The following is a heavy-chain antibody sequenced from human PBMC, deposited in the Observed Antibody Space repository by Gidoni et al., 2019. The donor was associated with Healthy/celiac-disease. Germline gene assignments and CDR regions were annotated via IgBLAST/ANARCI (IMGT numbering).Heavy chain of an antibody. J-gene: IGHJ6*02. V-gene: IGHV4-4*02. CDR1: GGSVSRSNW. CDR3: ARGPPPGDHYYYYGMDV. D-gene: IGHD3-10*01. CDR2: IYHSGST. Sequence: QVQLQASGPGLVKPSGTRSPTCAVPGGSVSRSNWWSWVRQPPGKGLEWIGEIYHSGSTNYNPSLKSRVTISVDKSKNQFSLKLSSVTAADTAVYYWARGPPPGDHYYYYGMDVWGQGTTFTVSS.